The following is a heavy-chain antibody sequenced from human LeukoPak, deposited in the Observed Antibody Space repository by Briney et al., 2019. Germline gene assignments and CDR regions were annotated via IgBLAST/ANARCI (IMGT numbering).Heavy chain of an antibody. Sequence: PGGSLRLSCSASGFTFNSYPVRWVRQAPGKGLEYVSGISRNGGSTYYADSVKGRFTISGDNSKNTLYLQMSSLRAEDTAVYYCVKESGFMVAPNSAFDIWGQGTMVTVSS. V-gene: IGHV3-64D*06. J-gene: IGHJ3*02. CDR2: ISRNGGST. CDR3: VKESGFMVAPNSAFDI. CDR1: GFTFNSYP. D-gene: IGHD4/OR15-4a*01.